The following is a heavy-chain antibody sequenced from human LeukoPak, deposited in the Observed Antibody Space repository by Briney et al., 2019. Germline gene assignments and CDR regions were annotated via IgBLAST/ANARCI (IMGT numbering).Heavy chain of an antibody. CDR2: FDPEDGET. Sequence: GASVKVSCKVSGYTLTELSMHWVRQAPGKGLEWMGGFDPEDGETIYAQKFQGRVTMTEDTSTDTAYMELSSLRSEDTAVYYCATSLLYDTLGGWFDPWGQGTLVTVSS. D-gene: IGHD3-9*01. CDR1: GYTLTELS. CDR3: ATSLLYDTLGGWFDP. J-gene: IGHJ5*02. V-gene: IGHV1-24*01.